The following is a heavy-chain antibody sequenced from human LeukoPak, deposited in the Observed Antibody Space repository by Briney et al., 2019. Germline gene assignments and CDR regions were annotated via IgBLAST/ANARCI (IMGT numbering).Heavy chain of an antibody. V-gene: IGHV3-23*01. D-gene: IGHD2-15*01. Sequence: PGGSLRLSCVASGFTFSHHSISWDRQAPGKGLEWVSAITASGGDTFYAESVEGRFSVSRDDSKSTVFLQMSSLTADDAGIYFCARRGLQGFCSVNSCHSFFDSWGRGTRVIVSS. CDR2: ITASGGDT. CDR3: ARRGLQGFCSVNSCHSFFDS. J-gene: IGHJ5*01. CDR1: GFTFSHHS.